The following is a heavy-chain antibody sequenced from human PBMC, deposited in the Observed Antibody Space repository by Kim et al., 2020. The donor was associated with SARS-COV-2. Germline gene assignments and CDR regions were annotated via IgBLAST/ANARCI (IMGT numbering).Heavy chain of an antibody. D-gene: IGHD6-6*01. CDR1: GGSISDYN. J-gene: IGHJ6*02. CDR2: IYISGNT. CDR3: ARDRQLDVYYYGMDV. Sequence: SETLSLTCTVSGGSISDYNWSWIRQPAGKRLEWIGRIYISGNTNYNPSLKSRVTMSVDTSKNQFSLKLSSVTAADTAVYYCARDRQLDVYYYGMDVWGQGTTVTVSS. V-gene: IGHV4-4*07.